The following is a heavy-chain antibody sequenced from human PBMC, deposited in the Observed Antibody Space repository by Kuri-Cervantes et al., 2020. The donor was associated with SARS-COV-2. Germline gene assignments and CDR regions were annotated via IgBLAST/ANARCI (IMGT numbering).Heavy chain of an antibody. CDR3: ARDPSGYSYGIYYYGMDV. CDR1: GGSITNYY. V-gene: IGHV4-59*01. CDR2: MYYAEST. D-gene: IGHD5-18*01. Sequence: GSLRLSCTVSGGSITNYYWTWVRQPPGKGLEWIGYMYYAESTNYNPSLKGRVTVSVDTSKNQFSLKLRSVTAADTAVYYCARDPSGYSYGIYYYGMDVWGQGTTVTVSS. J-gene: IGHJ6*02.